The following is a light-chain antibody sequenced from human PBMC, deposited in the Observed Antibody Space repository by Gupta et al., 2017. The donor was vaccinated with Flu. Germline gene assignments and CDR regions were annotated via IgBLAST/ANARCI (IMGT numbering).Light chain of an antibody. CDR2: AAS. CDR3: QQSDSKVSLT. V-gene: IGKV1-39*01. Sequence: DIHMTQSPSSLSASVGDIGTITCRASQTISTSLNWYQQKPGKVRKLLIYAASSLQSGVPSRFSGSGYGKHFTLTSNKRLQEDFASYYSQQSDSKVSLTFGEGTRMELK. J-gene: IGKJ5*01. CDR1: QTISTS.